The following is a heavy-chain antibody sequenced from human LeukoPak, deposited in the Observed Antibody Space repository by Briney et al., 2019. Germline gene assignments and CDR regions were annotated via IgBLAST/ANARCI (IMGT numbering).Heavy chain of an antibody. CDR1: GFTFSTYY. V-gene: IGHV3-64*01. CDR3: AREINGDYGSWFDS. CDR2: ISSHGGSI. D-gene: IGHD4-17*01. J-gene: IGHJ5*01. Sequence: PGGSLRLSCAASGFTFSTYYMHWVRQAPGKGLEYVSSISSHGGSIYYAKSVKGRFTISRDNSKNTLYLQMGSLSSEDMAVYYCAREINGDYGSWFDSWGQGTLVTVSS.